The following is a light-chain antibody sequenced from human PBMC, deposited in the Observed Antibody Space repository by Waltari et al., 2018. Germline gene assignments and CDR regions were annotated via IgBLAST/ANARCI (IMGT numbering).Light chain of an antibody. J-gene: IGKJ4*01. CDR1: QSISSH. V-gene: IGKV3-15*01. CDR2: SAS. Sequence: ETVMTQSPATLSAFPGERVTLSCGSSQSISSHLAWYQQKPGPPPRLVIYSASARATGLPVRFSGSGPGTDFTLTISSLQSEDFAVYYCQQYNNWPLTFGGGTKVEL. CDR3: QQYNNWPLT.